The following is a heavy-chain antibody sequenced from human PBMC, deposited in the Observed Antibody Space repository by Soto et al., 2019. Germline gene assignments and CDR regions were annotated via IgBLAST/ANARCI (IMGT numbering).Heavy chain of an antibody. D-gene: IGHD3-10*01. Sequence: SETLSLTCTVSGGSISSVDHYWSWIRQPPGQGLEWIAYIYYSGTTYYNPSLKSRITMSVYTSNNQFSLKLGSVTAADTSVYYCARAYNSLDFWGQGALVTVSS. CDR1: GGSISSVDHY. J-gene: IGHJ4*02. CDR3: ARAYNSLDF. V-gene: IGHV4-30-4*01. CDR2: IYYSGTT.